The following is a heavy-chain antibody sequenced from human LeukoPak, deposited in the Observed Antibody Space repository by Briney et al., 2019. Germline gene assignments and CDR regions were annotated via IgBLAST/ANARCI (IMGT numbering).Heavy chain of an antibody. J-gene: IGHJ4*02. CDR3: ARGERRIVATTAAFLYYFDY. Sequence: GASVKVSCKASGNTFTSYDINWVRQATGQGLEWMGWMNPNSGNTGYAQKFQGRVTMTRNTSISTAYMELSSLRSEDTAVYYCARGERRIVATTAAFLYYFDYWGQGTLVTVSS. V-gene: IGHV1-8*01. CDR1: GNTFTSYD. D-gene: IGHD5-12*01. CDR2: MNPNSGNT.